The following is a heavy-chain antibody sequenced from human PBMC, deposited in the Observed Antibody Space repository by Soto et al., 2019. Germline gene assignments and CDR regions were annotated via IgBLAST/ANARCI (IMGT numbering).Heavy chain of an antibody. J-gene: IGHJ4*02. CDR3: ARAPRNWGFDF. CDR2: MNPVSGDT. V-gene: IGHV1-8*02. D-gene: IGHD7-27*01. CDR1: GYTFTSYD. Sequence: QVQLVQSGAEVKKPGASVKVSCKASGYTFTSYDFNWVRQATGQGPEWLGWMNPVSGDTGYSQKFQGRVTMTSDTSISTAYMELSSLRSEATAVYSCARAPRNWGFDFWGQGTQVTVSS.